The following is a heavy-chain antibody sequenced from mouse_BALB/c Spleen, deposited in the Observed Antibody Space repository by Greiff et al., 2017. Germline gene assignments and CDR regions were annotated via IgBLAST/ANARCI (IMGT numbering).Heavy chain of an antibody. CDR2: IDPANGNT. Sequence: EVKLVESGAELVKPGASVKLSCTASGFNIKDTYMHWVKQRPEQGLEWIGRIDPANGNTKYDPKFQGKATITADTSSNTAYLQLSSLTSEDTAVYYCARGPGDYWGQGTTLTVSS. CDR3: ARGPGDY. V-gene: IGHV14-3*02. J-gene: IGHJ2*01. CDR1: GFNIKDTY.